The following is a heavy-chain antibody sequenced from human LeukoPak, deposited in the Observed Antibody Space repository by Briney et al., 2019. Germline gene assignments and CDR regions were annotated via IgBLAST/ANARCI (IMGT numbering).Heavy chain of an antibody. Sequence: GESLKISCKGSGYSFTSYWIGWVRQMPGKGLEWMGIIYPGDSDTRYSPSFQGQVTISADKSISTAYLQWSSLKASDTAMYYCAREPPAAIGVLGYMDVWGKGTTVTVSS. CDR3: AREPPAAIGVLGYMDV. D-gene: IGHD2-2*02. J-gene: IGHJ6*03. CDR2: IYPGDSDT. V-gene: IGHV5-51*01. CDR1: GYSFTSYW.